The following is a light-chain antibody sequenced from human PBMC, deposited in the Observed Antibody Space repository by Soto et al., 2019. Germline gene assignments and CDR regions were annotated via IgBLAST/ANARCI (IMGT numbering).Light chain of an antibody. CDR3: QEYNKWPLT. V-gene: IGKV3-15*01. CDR1: QSVSSN. J-gene: IGKJ4*01. Sequence: EIVMTQSPATLSVSPGERATLSCRASQSVSSNLAWYQQKPGQAPRLLIYGASTRATGIPARFSGSESGTDFPHPIISLQSEDFAVYYCQEYNKWPLTFGGGTKVEIK. CDR2: GAS.